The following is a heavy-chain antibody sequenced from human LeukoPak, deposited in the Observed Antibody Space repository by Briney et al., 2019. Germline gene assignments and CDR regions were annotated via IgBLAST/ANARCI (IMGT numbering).Heavy chain of an antibody. V-gene: IGHV1-18*01. CDR2: ISAYNGNT. CDR1: GYTFTSYG. CDR3: ARDSLILWFGEGDYYGMDV. J-gene: IGHJ6*02. Sequence: ASVKVSCKASGYTFTSYGISWVRQAPGQGLEWMGWISAYNGNTNYAQKLQGRVTMTTDTSTSTAYMELRSLRSDDTAVYYCARDSLILWFGEGDYYGMDVWGQGTTVTASS. D-gene: IGHD3-10*01.